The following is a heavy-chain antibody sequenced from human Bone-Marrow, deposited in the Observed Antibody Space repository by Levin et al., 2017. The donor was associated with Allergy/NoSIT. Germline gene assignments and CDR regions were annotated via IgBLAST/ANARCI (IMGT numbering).Heavy chain of an antibody. J-gene: IGHJ3*02. D-gene: IGHD3-10*01. CDR3: ARDSKYYYGSGSYVAFDI. CDR2: ISSSSSYI. V-gene: IGHV3-21*01. Sequence: GGSLRLSCAASGFTFSSYSMNWVRQAPGKGLEWVSSISSSSSYIYYADSVKGRFTISRDNAKNSLYLQMNSLRAEDTAVYYCARDSKYYYGSGSYVAFDIWGQGTMVTVSS. CDR1: GFTFSSYS.